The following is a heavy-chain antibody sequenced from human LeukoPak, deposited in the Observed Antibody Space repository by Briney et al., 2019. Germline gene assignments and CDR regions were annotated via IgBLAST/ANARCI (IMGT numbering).Heavy chain of an antibody. J-gene: IGHJ3*02. CDR1: GYTFTGYY. V-gene: IGHV1-2*02. CDR3: ASDYYYSNYLEGAFDI. Sequence: GASVKVSCKASGYTFTGYYMHWVRQAPGQGLEWMGWINPNSGGTNYAQKFQGRVTMTRDTSISTAYMELSRLRSDDPAVYYCASDYYYSNYLEGAFDIWGQGTMVTVSS. D-gene: IGHD3-10*01. CDR2: INPNSGGT.